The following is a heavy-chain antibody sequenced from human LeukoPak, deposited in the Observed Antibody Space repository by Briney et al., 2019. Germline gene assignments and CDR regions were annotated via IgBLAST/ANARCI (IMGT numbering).Heavy chain of an antibody. CDR1: GGSISSGGYY. Sequence: SQTLSLTCTVSGGSISSGGYYWSWIRQPPGKGLEWIGYIYYSGSTNYNPSLKSRVTISVDTSKNQFSLKLSSVTAADTAVYYCARGESSWSDYWGQGTLVTVSS. CDR3: ARGESSWSDY. V-gene: IGHV4-61*08. CDR2: IYYSGST. D-gene: IGHD6-13*01. J-gene: IGHJ4*02.